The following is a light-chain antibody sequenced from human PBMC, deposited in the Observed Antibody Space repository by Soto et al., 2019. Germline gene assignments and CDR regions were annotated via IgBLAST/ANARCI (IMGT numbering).Light chain of an antibody. Sequence: EIVLTQSPATLSLSPGERATLSCRASKSISSHLAWYQQKPGQTPRLLMYDASNRATAVPARFSGSGSETDLTLTISRLEPRELAVLNCQYLCSWPLTFGGGPKVELK. CDR3: QYLCSWPLT. CDR2: DAS. CDR1: KSISSH. J-gene: IGKJ4*01. V-gene: IGKV3-11*01.